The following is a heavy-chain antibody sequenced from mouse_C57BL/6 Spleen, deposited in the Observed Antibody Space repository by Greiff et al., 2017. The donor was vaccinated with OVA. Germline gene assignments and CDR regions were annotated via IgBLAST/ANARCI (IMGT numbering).Heavy chain of an antibody. CDR2: IDPSDSYT. CDR1: GYTFTSYW. Sequence: QVQLQQPGAELVKPGASVKLSCKASGYTFTSYWMQWVKQRPGQGLEWIGEIDPSDSYTNYNQKFKGKATLTVDTSSSTAYMQLSSLTSEDSAVYYCARPIPEGFFAYWGQGTLVTVSA. CDR3: ARPIPEGFFAY. J-gene: IGHJ3*01. V-gene: IGHV1-50*01.